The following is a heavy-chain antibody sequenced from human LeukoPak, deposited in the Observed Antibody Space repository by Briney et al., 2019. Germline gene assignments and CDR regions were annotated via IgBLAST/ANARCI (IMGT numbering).Heavy chain of an antibody. CDR1: GFTFSDYT. J-gene: IGHJ4*02. CDR2: IYSAGRT. V-gene: IGHV3-53*01. D-gene: IGHD3-16*01. CDR3: ARRAGAYTHPYDY. Sequence: PGGSLRLSCAASGFTFSDYTLNWVRQAPGKGLEWVSFIYSAGRTHYSDSVKGRFTISIDNSKNTLYLQMNSLRAEDTAVYYCARRAGAYTHPYDYWGQGTLVTVS.